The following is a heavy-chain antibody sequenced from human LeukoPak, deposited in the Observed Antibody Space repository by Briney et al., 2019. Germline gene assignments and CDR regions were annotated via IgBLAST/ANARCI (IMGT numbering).Heavy chain of an antibody. CDR3: ARGDVDYYDSRGYSPLDY. Sequence: GGSLRLSCAASGFSLDDYGMSWVRQVPGKGVEWVSGINWTGNSSAYGDSVKGRFTISRDSAKKSVYLQMNSLRAEDTALYYCARGDVDYYDSRGYSPLDYWGQGTLVTVSS. J-gene: IGHJ4*02. D-gene: IGHD3-22*01. CDR1: GFSLDDYG. V-gene: IGHV3-20*04. CDR2: INWTGNSS.